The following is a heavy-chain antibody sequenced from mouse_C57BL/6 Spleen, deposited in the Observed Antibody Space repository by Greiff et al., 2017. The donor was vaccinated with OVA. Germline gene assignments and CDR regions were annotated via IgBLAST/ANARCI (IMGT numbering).Heavy chain of an antibody. D-gene: IGHD3-3*01. Sequence: VQLQQPGAELVRPGTSVKLSCKASGYTFTSYWMHWVKQRPGQGLEWIGVIDPSDSYTNYNQKFKGKATLTVDTSSSTAYMQLSSLTSEDSAVYYCAREGRNYWGQGTTRTVSS. J-gene: IGHJ2*01. CDR1: GYTFTSYW. V-gene: IGHV1-59*01. CDR2: IDPSDSYT. CDR3: AREGRNY.